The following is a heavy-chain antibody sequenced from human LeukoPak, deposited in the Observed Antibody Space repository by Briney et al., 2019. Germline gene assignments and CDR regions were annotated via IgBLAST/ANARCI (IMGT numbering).Heavy chain of an antibody. V-gene: IGHV3-21*01. CDR3: ASLNYYDCSGYYAFDI. D-gene: IGHD3-22*01. CDR1: GFTFSSYS. J-gene: IGHJ3*02. CDR2: ISSSSSYI. Sequence: GGSLRLSCAASGFTFSSYSMNWVRQAPGKGLEWVSSISSSSSYIYYADSVKGRFTISRDNAKNSLYLQMNSLRAEDTAVCYCASLNYYDCSGYYAFDIWGQGTMVTVSS.